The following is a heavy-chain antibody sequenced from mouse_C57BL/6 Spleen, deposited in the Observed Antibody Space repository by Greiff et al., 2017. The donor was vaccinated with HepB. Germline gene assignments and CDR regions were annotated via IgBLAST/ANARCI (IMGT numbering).Heavy chain of an antibody. CDR1: GFTFSDYG. Sequence: EVQGVESGGGLVKPGGSLKLSCAASGFTFSDYGMHWVRQAPEKGLEWVAYISSGSSTIYYADTVKGRFTISRDKAKNTLFLQMTSLRSEDTAMYYCARPTYYYGSSPWYFDYWGQGTTLTVSS. CDR2: ISSGSSTI. CDR3: ARPTYYYGSSPWYFDY. D-gene: IGHD1-1*01. V-gene: IGHV5-17*01. J-gene: IGHJ2*01.